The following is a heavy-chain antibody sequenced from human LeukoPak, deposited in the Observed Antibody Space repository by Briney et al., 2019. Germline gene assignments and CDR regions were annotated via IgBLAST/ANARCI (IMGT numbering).Heavy chain of an antibody. CDR2: MNPSVGAT. Sequence: ASVKVSCKASGGTFSNYAVSWVRQAPGQGLEWMGIMNPSVGATTYAPRFQGRVTMTRDTSTSTFYMELSGLTSEDTAVYYCPREGVFQAFDFWGQGTMVTVSS. D-gene: IGHD3-16*01. V-gene: IGHV1-46*01. J-gene: IGHJ3*01. CDR1: GGTFSNYA. CDR3: PREGVFQAFDF.